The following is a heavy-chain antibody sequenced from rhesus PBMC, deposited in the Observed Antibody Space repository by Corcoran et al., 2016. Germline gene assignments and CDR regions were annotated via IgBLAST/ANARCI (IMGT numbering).Heavy chain of an antibody. V-gene: IGHV4S9*01. CDR3: ARSLYYSGTYFDY. D-gene: IGHD3-16*01. CDR2: IYGNSAST. Sequence: QVQLQESGPGLVKPSETLSLTCAVSGGSISASYYWTWFPPPPGTGLEWIGNIYGNSASTYYNPSLKSRVTISKDTSKNQFFLKLSSVTAADTAVYYCARSLYYSGTYFDYWGQGVLVTVSS. J-gene: IGHJ4*01. CDR1: GGSISASYY.